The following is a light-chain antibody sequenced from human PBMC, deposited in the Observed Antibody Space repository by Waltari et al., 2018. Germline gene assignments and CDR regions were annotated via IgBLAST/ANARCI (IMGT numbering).Light chain of an antibody. CDR3: QDLHDYPV. CDR1: HALRSH. V-gene: IGKV1-9*01. CDR2: PAS. J-gene: IGKJ3*01. Sequence: IQLTQSPSSLSASVGDRVTISCRASHALRSHLAWYQQKPGKAPTLLIYPASTLESGVPSRFSGSGSGTEFTLTITSLQPEDFATYFCQDLHDYPVFGPGTKVDIK.